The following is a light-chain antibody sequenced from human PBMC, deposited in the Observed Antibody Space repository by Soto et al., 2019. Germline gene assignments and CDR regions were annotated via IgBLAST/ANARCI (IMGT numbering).Light chain of an antibody. CDR1: SGHSSYA. CDR2: LNSDGSH. V-gene: IGLV4-69*01. CDR3: QTWGTGIVV. Sequence: QLVLTQSPSASASLGASVKLTCTLSSGHSSYAIAWHQQQPEKGPRYLMKLNSDGSHSKGDGIPDRFSGSSSGAERYLTISNIQSEDEADYYCQTWGTGIVVFGGGTKLTVL. J-gene: IGLJ2*01.